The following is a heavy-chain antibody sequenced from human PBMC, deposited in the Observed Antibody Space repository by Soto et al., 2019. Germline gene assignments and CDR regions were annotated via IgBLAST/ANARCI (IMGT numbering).Heavy chain of an antibody. V-gene: IGHV3-15*01. CDR3: TTGATGHIVVVTAILGQLRIIDY. CDR2: IKSKTDGGTT. D-gene: IGHD2-21*02. Sequence: EVQLVESGGGLVQPGGSLRLSCAASGFTFSNAWMSWVRQAPGKGLEWVGRIKSKTDGGTTDYAAPVKGRFTISRDDSKNTLYLQMNSLKTEDTAMYYCTTGATGHIVVVTAILGQLRIIDYWGQGTLVTVSS. CDR1: GFTFSNAW. J-gene: IGHJ4*02.